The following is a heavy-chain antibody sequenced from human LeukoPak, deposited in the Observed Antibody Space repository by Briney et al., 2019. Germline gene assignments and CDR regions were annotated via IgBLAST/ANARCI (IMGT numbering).Heavy chain of an antibody. CDR2: ISSSSTII. D-gene: IGHD3-9*01. Sequence: GGSLRLSCAASGFTFSTYSMNWVRQTPGKWLEWVSYISSSSTIIYYADSVKGRFTISRDNAKNSLYLQMNSLRAEDTAVYYCARGPVTGSYHYFDYWGQGTLVTVSS. V-gene: IGHV3-48*01. J-gene: IGHJ4*02. CDR1: GFTFSTYS. CDR3: ARGPVTGSYHYFDY.